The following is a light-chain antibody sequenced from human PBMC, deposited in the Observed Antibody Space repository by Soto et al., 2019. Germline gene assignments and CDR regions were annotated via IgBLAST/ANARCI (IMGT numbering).Light chain of an antibody. V-gene: IGKV1-5*01. CDR2: DAS. J-gene: IGKJ1*01. CDR3: QQYKRT. CDR1: QSISSW. Sequence: DIQMTQSPSTLSASVGDRVTITCRASQSISSWLAWYQQKPGKAPKLLIYDASSLESGVPSRFSGSGSGTEFTLTISSLQPDDFATYYCQQYKRTFGQGTKVEIK.